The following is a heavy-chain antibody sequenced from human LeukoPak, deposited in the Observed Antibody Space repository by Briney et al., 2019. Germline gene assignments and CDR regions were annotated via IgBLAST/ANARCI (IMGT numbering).Heavy chain of an antibody. CDR3: AKNGGYCSSTSCYTSGSPLYYYYYYMDV. V-gene: IGHV3-23*01. Sequence: GGSLRLSCAASGFTFSNHAMTWVRQAPGKGLEWVSAISGSGGSTYYADSVKGRFTISRDNSKNTLYLQMNSLRAEDTAVYYCAKNGGYCSSTSCYTSGSPLYYYYYYMDVWGKGTTVTVSS. CDR1: GFTFSNHA. J-gene: IGHJ6*03. CDR2: ISGSGGST. D-gene: IGHD2-2*02.